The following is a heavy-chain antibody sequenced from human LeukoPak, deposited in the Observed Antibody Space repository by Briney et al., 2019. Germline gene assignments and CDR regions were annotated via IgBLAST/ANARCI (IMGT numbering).Heavy chain of an antibody. CDR1: GFTFSSYG. CDR3: ARNGGRWTMVRGDGFYFDY. CDR2: ISYDGSDK. D-gene: IGHD3-10*01. J-gene: IGHJ4*02. V-gene: IGHV3-30*03. Sequence: QPGRSLRLSCAASGFTFSSYGMHWVRQAPGKGLEWVTVISYDGSDKYYADSVKGRFTISRDNSRNTLYMQMNSLRREDTAVYYCARNGGRWTMVRGDGFYFDYWGQGTLVTVSS.